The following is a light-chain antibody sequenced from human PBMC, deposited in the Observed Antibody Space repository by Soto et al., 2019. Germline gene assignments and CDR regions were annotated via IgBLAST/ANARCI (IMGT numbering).Light chain of an antibody. J-gene: IGKJ4*01. CDR2: WAS. V-gene: IGKV4-1*01. Sequence: DIVMTQSPDSLAVSLGERATINCKSSQSVLYSPNNKNYLAWYQQRPGQPPKLLIYWASTRESGVPDRFIGSGSWTDFALTISSLQAEDVAVYYCQQYHTTPLTFGGGTMVEIK. CDR1: QSVLYSPNNKNY. CDR3: QQYHTTPLT.